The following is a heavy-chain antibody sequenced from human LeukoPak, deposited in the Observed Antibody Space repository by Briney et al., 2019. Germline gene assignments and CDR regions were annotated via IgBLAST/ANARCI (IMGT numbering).Heavy chain of an antibody. Sequence: PGGSLRLSCAASGFTFSSYWMHWVRQVPGKGLVWVSRIGSDGSSTSFADSVKGRFTISRDNAKHTLYLQMNSLRAEDTAVYFCARDRHTSGQTNWFDPWGQGTLVTVSS. CDR2: IGSDGSST. CDR1: GFTFSSYW. V-gene: IGHV3-74*01. D-gene: IGHD6-19*01. J-gene: IGHJ5*02. CDR3: ARDRHTSGQTNWFDP.